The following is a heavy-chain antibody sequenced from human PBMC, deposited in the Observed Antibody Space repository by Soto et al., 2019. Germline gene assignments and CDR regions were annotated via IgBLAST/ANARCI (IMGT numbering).Heavy chain of an antibody. D-gene: IGHD4-17*01. V-gene: IGHV4-4*07. CDR1: GGSISGYF. CDR3: AIYRHSGDYVGACDY. CDR2: IYGSISP. Sequence: QVQLQESGPGLVKPSETLSLTCIVSGGSISGYFWSWIRQPAGKGLEWIGRIYGSISPNYNPSLHSRVTMSVDTSKNQFPLKLSSVTAADTAVYYGAIYRHSGDYVGACDYWGLGTLVTVSS. J-gene: IGHJ4*02.